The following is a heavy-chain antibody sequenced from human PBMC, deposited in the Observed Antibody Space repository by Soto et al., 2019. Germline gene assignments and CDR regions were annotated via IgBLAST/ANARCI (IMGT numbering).Heavy chain of an antibody. CDR1: GFTFSSYG. J-gene: IGHJ4*02. D-gene: IGHD5-18*01. CDR3: ARERGGYSYGDS. CDR2: IWYDGSEK. V-gene: IGHV3-33*01. Sequence: GGSLRLSCAASGFTFSSYGIHWVRQAPGKGLGWVSVIWYDGSEKYYADSVKGRFTMTRNTSISTAYMELSSLRSEDTAVYYCARERGGYSYGDSWGQGTLVTVSS.